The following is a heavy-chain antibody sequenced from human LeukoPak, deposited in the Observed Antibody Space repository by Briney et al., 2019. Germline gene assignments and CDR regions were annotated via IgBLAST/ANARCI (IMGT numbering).Heavy chain of an antibody. CDR3: ARHLGGGIYFDY. CDR2: IYYSGTT. J-gene: IGHJ4*02. CDR1: GASITGHY. Sequence: SETLSLTCTVSGASITGHYWSWIWQPPGKGLEWIGFIYYSGTTNYNPSLKSRVTISVDTSKNQFSLTLSSVTAADTAVYYCARHLGGGIYFDYWGQGTLVTVSS. D-gene: IGHD3-16*01. V-gene: IGHV4-59*08.